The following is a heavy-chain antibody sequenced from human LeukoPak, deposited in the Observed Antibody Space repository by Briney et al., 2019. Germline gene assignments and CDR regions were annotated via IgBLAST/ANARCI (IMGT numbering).Heavy chain of an antibody. V-gene: IGHV1-69*05. Sequence: SVKVSCKASGGTFSSYAISRVRQAPGQGLESMGRIIPIFGTANYAQKFQGRVTITTDESTSTAYMELSSLRSEDTAVYYCARLGIAYYYDSSGINDAFDFWGQGTMVTVCS. CDR1: GGTFSSYA. CDR2: IIPIFGTA. CDR3: ARLGIAYYYDSSGINDAFDF. D-gene: IGHD3-22*01. J-gene: IGHJ3*01.